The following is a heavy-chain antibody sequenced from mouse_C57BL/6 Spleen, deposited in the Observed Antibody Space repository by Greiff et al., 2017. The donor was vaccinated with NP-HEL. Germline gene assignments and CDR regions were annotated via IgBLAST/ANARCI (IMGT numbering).Heavy chain of an antibody. CDR2: IYPGDGDT. CDR3: AKTTVADWYFDD. V-gene: IGHV1-82*01. CDR1: GYAFSSSW. Sequence: VQLQQSGPELVKPGASVKFSCKASGYAFSSSWMNWVKQRPGKGLEWIGRIYPGDGDTNYIGKFKGKATLTADKSSSTAYMQLSSLTSEDDAVYFCAKTTVADWYFDDWGTGTTVTVSS. D-gene: IGHD1-1*01. J-gene: IGHJ1*03.